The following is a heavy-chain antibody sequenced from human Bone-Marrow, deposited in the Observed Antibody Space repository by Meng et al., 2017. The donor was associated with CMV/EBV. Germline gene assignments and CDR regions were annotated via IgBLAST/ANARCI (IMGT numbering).Heavy chain of an antibody. CDR2: INWNGGST. V-gene: IGHV3-20*03. Sequence: YGCTFDDYGMSWVRQAPGKGLEWVSGINWNGGSTGYADSVKGRFTISRDNAKNSLYLQMNSLRAEDTALYYCARDSIYGSGSPWFDPWGQGTLVTVSS. CDR3: ARDSIYGSGSPWFDP. J-gene: IGHJ5*02. D-gene: IGHD3-10*01. CDR1: GCTFDDYG.